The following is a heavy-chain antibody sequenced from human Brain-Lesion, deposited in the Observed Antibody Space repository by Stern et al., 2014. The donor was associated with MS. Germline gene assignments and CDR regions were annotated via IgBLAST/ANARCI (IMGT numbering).Heavy chain of an antibody. J-gene: IGHJ2*01. Sequence: VQLVESGGGFVQPGGSLRLSCAASGFTFSNCWRNLVRLAPGMGLEWLANVKQDGSETYYVDSVKGRFTISRDNAKNSLYLQVNSLRAEDTAVYYCVRAAFTTGWYYWYFDLWGRGTLVTVSS. CDR1: GFTFSNCW. V-gene: IGHV3-7*01. CDR2: VKQDGSET. CDR3: VRAAFTTGWYYWYFDL. D-gene: IGHD6-19*01.